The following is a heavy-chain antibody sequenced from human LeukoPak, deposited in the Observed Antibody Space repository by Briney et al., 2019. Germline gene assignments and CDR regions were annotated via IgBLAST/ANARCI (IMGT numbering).Heavy chain of an antibody. V-gene: IGHV3-7*03. CDR3: AREGSGWYDGGRWFDP. Sequence: GGSLRLSCAASGFTVSCYWMIWVRHAPGKGLEGVVNIKQDGSEKYYVYSVKGRFTISRDNAKNSLYLQMNSLRAEDTGVCYCAREGSGWYDGGRWFDPWAQGTLVTVSS. J-gene: IGHJ5*02. CDR2: IKQDGSEK. D-gene: IGHD6-19*01. CDR1: GFTVSCYW.